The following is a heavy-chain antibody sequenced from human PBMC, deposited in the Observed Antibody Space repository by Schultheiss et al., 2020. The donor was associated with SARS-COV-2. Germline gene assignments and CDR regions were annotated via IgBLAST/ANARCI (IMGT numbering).Heavy chain of an antibody. CDR2: IYHSGST. D-gene: IGHD1-7*01. Sequence: SETLSLTCTVSGGSVSSGSYYWSWIRQPAGKGLEWIGSIYHSGSTNYNPSLKSRVTISVDTSKNQFSLKLSSVTAADTAVYYCARVLKYNWNYGHFDYWGQGTLVTVSS. CDR3: ARVLKYNWNYGHFDY. J-gene: IGHJ4*02. CDR1: GGSVSSGSYY. V-gene: IGHV4-61*10.